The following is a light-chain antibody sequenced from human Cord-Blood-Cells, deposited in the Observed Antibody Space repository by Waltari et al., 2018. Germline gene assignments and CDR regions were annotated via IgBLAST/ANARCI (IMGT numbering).Light chain of an antibody. Sequence: QSALTQPASVSGSPGQSITISCTGTSSDVGGYNYVSWYQQHPGKAPKLMIYDVSKRPSGVSTRFSVSKSGNTASLTISGLQAEDEADYYCSSYTSSSTWVFGGGTKLTVL. V-gene: IGLV2-14*01. J-gene: IGLJ3*02. CDR2: DVS. CDR3: SSYTSSSTWV. CDR1: SSDVGGYNY.